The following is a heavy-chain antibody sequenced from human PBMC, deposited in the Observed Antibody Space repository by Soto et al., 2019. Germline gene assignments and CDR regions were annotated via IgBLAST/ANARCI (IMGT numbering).Heavy chain of an antibody. Sequence: QVQLVQSGAEVKKPGASVKVSCKASGYTFTGYYMHWVRQAPGQGLEWMGWINPNSGGTNYAQKFPGGVTRTRDTSISTAYMELSRLRSDDTAVYYCARPSGHGDHLGYWGQGTLVTVSS. D-gene: IGHD4-17*01. CDR1: GYTFTGYY. CDR2: INPNSGGT. CDR3: ARPSGHGDHLGY. V-gene: IGHV1-2*02. J-gene: IGHJ4*02.